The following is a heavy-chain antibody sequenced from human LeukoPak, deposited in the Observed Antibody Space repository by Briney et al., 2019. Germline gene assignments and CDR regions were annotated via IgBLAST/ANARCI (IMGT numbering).Heavy chain of an antibody. CDR1: GFTFSNAW. CDR2: IKSSDVGTT. CDR3: TTNDAFDI. J-gene: IGHJ3*02. Sequence: GGSLRLSCVASGFTFSNAWMNWVRQAPGKGLEWVGRIKSSDVGTTDYAAPVKGRFTISRDDSKNTLYLQMNSLKTEDTALYYCTTNDAFDIWGQGTMVTVSS. V-gene: IGHV3-15*01.